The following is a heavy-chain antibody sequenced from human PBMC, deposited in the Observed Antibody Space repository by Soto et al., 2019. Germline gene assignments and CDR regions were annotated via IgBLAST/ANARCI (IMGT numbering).Heavy chain of an antibody. D-gene: IGHD1-26*01. CDR1: GDNVSSNSAG. J-gene: IGHJ4*02. CDR3: VRDRSLPLIDY. Sequence: PSQTLSLTCVISGDNVSSNSAGWNWIRQSPSRGLEWLGRTYHRSRWYNDYPVSVKSRITINPDTSKNQFSLQLNSVTPEDTAVYFCVRDRSLPLIDYWGQGTLVTVSS. V-gene: IGHV6-1*01. CDR2: TYHRSRWYN.